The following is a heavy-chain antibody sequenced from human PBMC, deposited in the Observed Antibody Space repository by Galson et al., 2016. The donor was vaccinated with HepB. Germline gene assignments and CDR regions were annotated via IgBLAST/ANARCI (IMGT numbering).Heavy chain of an antibody. CDR2: INYRGEST. V-gene: IGHV3-23*01. Sequence: SLRLSCAASGFTFSNHDMNWVRQAPGKGLEYISNINYRGESTSYVDSVKGRFTISRDNSRNTLYLQMDNLRAEDTAIYYCVKDPNWEAGSWGRGTPVTVSS. CDR1: GFTFSNHD. J-gene: IGHJ5*02. D-gene: IGHD7-27*01. CDR3: VKDPNWEAGS.